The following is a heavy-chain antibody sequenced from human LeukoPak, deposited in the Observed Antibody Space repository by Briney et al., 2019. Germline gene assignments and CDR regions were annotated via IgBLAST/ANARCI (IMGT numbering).Heavy chain of an antibody. V-gene: IGHV4-34*01. J-gene: IGHJ4*02. CDR3: ARERRDGYNYFDY. Sequence: PSETLSLTCAVYGGSFSGYYWSWIRRPPGKGLEWIGEINHSGSTNYNPSLKSRVTISVDTSKNQFSLKLSSVTAADTAVYYCARERRDGYNYFDYWGQGTLVTVS. CDR2: INHSGST. D-gene: IGHD5-24*01. CDR1: GGSFSGYY.